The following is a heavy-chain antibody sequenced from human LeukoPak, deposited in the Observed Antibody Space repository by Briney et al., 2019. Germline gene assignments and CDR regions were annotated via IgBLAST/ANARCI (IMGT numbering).Heavy chain of an antibody. Sequence: GGSLRLSCAASGFTFSSYSINWVRQAPGKGLEWVSSISSSSSYIYYADSVKGRFTISRDNAKSSLYLQMNSPRAEDTAVYYCARDPTYSGSYSYYFDYWGQGNLVTVSS. V-gene: IGHV3-21*01. CDR3: ARDPTYSGSYSYYFDY. CDR2: ISSSSSYI. CDR1: GFTFSSYS. D-gene: IGHD1-26*01. J-gene: IGHJ4*02.